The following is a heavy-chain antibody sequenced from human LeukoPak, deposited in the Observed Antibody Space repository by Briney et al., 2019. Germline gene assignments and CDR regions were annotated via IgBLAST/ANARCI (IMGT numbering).Heavy chain of an antibody. CDR3: ARGWWFDP. Sequence: SETLSLTCAVYGGSFSGYYWSWIRQPPGKGLEWIGEINHSGSTNYNPSLKSRVTISVDTSKNQFSLKLSSVTAADTAVYYCARGWWFDPWGQGTLVTVSS. V-gene: IGHV4-34*01. CDR1: GGSFSGYY. CDR2: INHSGST. J-gene: IGHJ5*02.